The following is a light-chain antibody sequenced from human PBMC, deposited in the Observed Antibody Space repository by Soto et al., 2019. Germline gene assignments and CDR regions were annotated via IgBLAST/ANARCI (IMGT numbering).Light chain of an antibody. CDR3: SSYTSASSLVV. V-gene: IGLV2-14*01. CDR1: NSDIGDYNY. CDR2: EVG. J-gene: IGLJ2*01. Sequence: QSALTQPASESGSPGQSITISCTGTNSDIGDYNYVSWYQQHPGEAPKLMIYEVGDRPSGVSNRFSGSKSGNTASLTISGLQAEDEAYYYCSSYTSASSLVVFGGGIKLTVL.